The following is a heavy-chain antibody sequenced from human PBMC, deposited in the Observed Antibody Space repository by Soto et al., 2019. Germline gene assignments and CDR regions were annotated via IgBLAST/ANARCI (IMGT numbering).Heavy chain of an antibody. CDR1: GFTFSSYA. D-gene: IGHD5-12*01. CDR3: ARYSGYENGVAD. Sequence: QVQLVESGGGVVQPGRSLRLSCAASGFTFSSYAMHWVRQAPGKGLEWVAVISYDGSNKYYADSVKGRFTMSRDNSKNTLYLQMNSLRAEDTAVYYCARYSGYENGVADWGQGTLVTVSS. CDR2: ISYDGSNK. V-gene: IGHV3-30-3*01. J-gene: IGHJ4*02.